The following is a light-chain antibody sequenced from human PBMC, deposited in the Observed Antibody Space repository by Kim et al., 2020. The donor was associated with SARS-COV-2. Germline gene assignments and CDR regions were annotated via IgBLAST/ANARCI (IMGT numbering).Light chain of an antibody. V-gene: IGLV1-44*01. CDR1: SSNIGSNT. CDR2: SNN. Sequence: QSVLTQPPSESGTPGQRVTISCSGSSSNIGSNTVNWYQQLPGTAPKLLIYSNNQRPSGVPDRFSGSKSGTSASRAISGLQSEDEADYYCAAWDDSLKVFGTGTKVTVL. CDR3: AAWDDSLKV. J-gene: IGLJ1*01.